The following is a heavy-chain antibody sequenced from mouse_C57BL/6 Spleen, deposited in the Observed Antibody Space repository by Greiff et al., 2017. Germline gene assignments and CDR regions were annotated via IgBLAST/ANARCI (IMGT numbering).Heavy chain of an antibody. J-gene: IGHJ3*01. CDR2: INPGSGST. V-gene: IGHV1-55*01. CDR3: ASCDYGGASFAY. D-gene: IGHD2-4*01. CDR1: GYTFTSYW. Sequence: QVQLQQPGAELVKPGASVKMSCKASGYTFTSYWITWVKQRPGQGLEWIGDINPGSGSTNYNEKFKSKATLTVDTSSSTAYMQLSSLTSEDSAVYDCASCDYGGASFAYWGQGTLVTVSA.